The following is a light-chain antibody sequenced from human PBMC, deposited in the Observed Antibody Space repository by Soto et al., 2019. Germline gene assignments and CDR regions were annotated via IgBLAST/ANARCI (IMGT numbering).Light chain of an antibody. Sequence: DIQMTQSPSSLSASIGDGVTITCRASQSINSYLNWYQQKPGKAPKLLISAASNLQSGVPSRFSGSGSGTDFTLTISSLQPEDFAAYYCQQSFSTLLITFGQRTRLEIK. CDR2: AAS. V-gene: IGKV1-39*01. J-gene: IGKJ5*01. CDR3: QQSFSTLLIT. CDR1: QSINSY.